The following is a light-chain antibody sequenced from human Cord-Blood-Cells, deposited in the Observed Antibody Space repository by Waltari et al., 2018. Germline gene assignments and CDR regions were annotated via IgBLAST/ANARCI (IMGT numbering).Light chain of an antibody. Sequence: EIVLTQSPGTLSLSPGERAPLPCRASQSVSNSYSTWYQHKPGQAPRLLTYGASSRATGIPDRFSGSGSGTDFTLTISRLEPEDFAVYYCQQYGSSPRYTFGQGTKLEIK. CDR3: QQYGSSPRYT. V-gene: IGKV3-20*01. CDR2: GAS. J-gene: IGKJ2*01. CDR1: QSVSNSY.